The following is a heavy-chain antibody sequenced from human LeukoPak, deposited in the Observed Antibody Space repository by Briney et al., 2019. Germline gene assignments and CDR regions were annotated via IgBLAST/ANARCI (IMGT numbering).Heavy chain of an antibody. Sequence: PGGSLTLSCAASGFTFTNYDMNWVRHAPGKGLEWVSTLSPSGADTYYADSVKGRFTISRDISKNTLYLQMNSLRAEDTAVYYCARRAYNWGAFDIWGQGTMVTVSS. D-gene: IGHD5-24*01. CDR1: GFTFTNYD. CDR3: ARRAYNWGAFDI. CDR2: LSPSGADT. J-gene: IGHJ3*02. V-gene: IGHV3-23*01.